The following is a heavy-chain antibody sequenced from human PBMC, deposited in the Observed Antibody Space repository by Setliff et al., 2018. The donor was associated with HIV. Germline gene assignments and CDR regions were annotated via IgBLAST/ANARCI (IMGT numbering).Heavy chain of an antibody. J-gene: IGHJ3*02. V-gene: IGHV3-11*03. Sequence: PGGSLRLSCAASGFTFSDYYMSWIRQAPGKGLEWISYIGSSSRYSDYADSVKGRFTISRDNAKNLLYLQMNSLRAEDTAVYYCARIGSDAFDIWGQGTMVTVSS. CDR1: GFTFSDYY. CDR2: IGSSSRYS. CDR3: ARIGSDAFDI.